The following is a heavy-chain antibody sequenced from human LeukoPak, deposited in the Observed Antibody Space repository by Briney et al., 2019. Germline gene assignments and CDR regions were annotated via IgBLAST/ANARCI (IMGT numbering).Heavy chain of an antibody. J-gene: IGHJ4*02. CDR1: GGSISSGDYY. V-gene: IGHV4-30-4*01. D-gene: IGHD4-17*01. CDR2: IYYSGST. Sequence: TSQTLSLTCTVSGGSISSGDYYWSWSRQPPGKGLEWIGYIYYSGSTYYNPSLKSRVTISVDTSKNQFSLKLSSVTAADTAVYYCARVSGPYGDYYVDYWGQGTLVTVSS. CDR3: ARVSGPYGDYYVDY.